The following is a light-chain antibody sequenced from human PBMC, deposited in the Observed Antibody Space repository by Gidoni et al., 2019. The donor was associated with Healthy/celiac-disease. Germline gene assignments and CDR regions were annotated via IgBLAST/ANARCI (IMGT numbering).Light chain of an antibody. J-gene: IGKJ4*01. CDR3: QQRSNWPPLT. CDR1: QSVSSY. V-gene: IGKV3-11*01. Sequence: EIVLTQSPATLSLSPGERATLSCRASQSVSSYLAWYQQKPGQAPRLLIYDASNRATGIPARFSGSGSGTDFTLTISSLAPEDFAVYYCQQRSNWPPLTFXGXTKVEIQ. CDR2: DAS.